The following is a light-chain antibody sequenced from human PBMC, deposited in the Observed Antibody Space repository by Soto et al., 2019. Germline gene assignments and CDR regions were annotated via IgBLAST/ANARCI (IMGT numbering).Light chain of an antibody. V-gene: IGKV1-39*01. CDR3: QQSYTPPRT. J-gene: IGKJ1*01. CDR1: QSISTF. CDR2: AAS. Sequence: DIQMTQSPSSLSASVGDRVSVTCRASQSISTFLNWYQQRPGEAPKLLIYAASSLQSGVPSRFSGSGSGADFTLTIGSLQPEDFATYDCQQSYTPPRTFGQGTKVEVK.